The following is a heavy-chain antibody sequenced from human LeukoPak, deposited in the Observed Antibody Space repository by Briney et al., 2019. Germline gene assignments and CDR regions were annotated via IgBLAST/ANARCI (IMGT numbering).Heavy chain of an antibody. J-gene: IGHJ4*02. CDR2: IYPGDSQT. V-gene: IGHV5-51*01. Sequence: RGESLKISCKGSGYSFINYWIGWVRQVPGKGLEWMGIIYPGDSQTRYSPSFQGQVTISADKSISTAYLQWSSLKASDTAMYYCARSGSYLFGVNFDYWGQGTLVTVSS. D-gene: IGHD1-26*01. CDR1: GYSFINYW. CDR3: ARSGSYLFGVNFDY.